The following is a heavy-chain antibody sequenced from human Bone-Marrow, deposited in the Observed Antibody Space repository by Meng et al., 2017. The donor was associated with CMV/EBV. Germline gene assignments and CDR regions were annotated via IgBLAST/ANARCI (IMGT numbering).Heavy chain of an antibody. J-gene: IGHJ6*02. CDR3: ARDNVVWFGDPGGMDV. V-gene: IGHV4-59*01. CDR2: IYYSGST. D-gene: IGHD3-10*01. Sequence: SEPLSLTCTVSGGSISSYYWSWIRQPPGKGLEWIGYIYYSGSTNYNPSLKSRVTISVDTSKNQFSLKLSSVTAADTAVYYCARDNVVWFGDPGGMDVWGQGTTVTVSS. CDR1: GGSISSYY.